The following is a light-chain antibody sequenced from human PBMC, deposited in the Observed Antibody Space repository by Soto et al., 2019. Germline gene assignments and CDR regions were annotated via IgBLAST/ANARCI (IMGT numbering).Light chain of an antibody. CDR2: DAS. J-gene: IGKJ3*01. CDR1: QSISSW. Sequence: DIQMTQSPSTLSASVGDRVTITCRASQSISSWLAWYQQKPGKAPKLLIYDASSLESGVPSRFSGSGSGTEFTLTISSLQPDDLTTDYCQQYNSYLFTFGPGTKVAIK. CDR3: QQYNSYLFT. V-gene: IGKV1-5*01.